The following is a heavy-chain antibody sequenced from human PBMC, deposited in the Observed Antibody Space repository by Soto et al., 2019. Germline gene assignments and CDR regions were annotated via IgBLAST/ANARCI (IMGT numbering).Heavy chain of an antibody. V-gene: IGHV3-48*01. Sequence: EVQLVESGGGLVQPGGSLRLSCAASGFSFSSYSMDWVRQAQGKGLVFVSYISSSSSTIYYADSVKGRFTIYRDNAKNSLYTQMNRLRAEDTAVYYCARHPERIAEIGWFNPWGQGTLVTVSS. CDR3: ARHPERIAEIGWFNP. CDR2: ISSSSSTI. CDR1: GFSFSSYS. J-gene: IGHJ5*02. D-gene: IGHD6-13*01.